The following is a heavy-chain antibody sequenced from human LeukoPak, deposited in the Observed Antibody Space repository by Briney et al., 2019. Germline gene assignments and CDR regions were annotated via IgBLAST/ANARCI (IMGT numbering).Heavy chain of an antibody. D-gene: IGHD3-16*01. Sequence: GGSLRLSCVASGFTFSSYDMSWVRQAPGKGLEWVSAISGSGGSTHYADSVKGRFTISRDNSKSTLYLQMNSLKAEDTAVYYCASNWAYDYVVQSYWGQGTLVTVSS. CDR2: ISGSGGST. CDR3: ASNWAYDYVVQSY. J-gene: IGHJ4*02. CDR1: GFTFSSYD. V-gene: IGHV3-23*01.